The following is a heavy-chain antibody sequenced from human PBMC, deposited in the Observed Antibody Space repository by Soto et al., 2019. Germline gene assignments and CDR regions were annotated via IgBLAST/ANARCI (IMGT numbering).Heavy chain of an antibody. J-gene: IGHJ4*02. CDR1: DGYFSTYY. D-gene: IGHD1-1*01. CDR2: INHSGST. V-gene: IGHV4-34*01. Sequence: LHTLSLTCAVYDGYFSTYYWSWIRQPPGKGLEWIGEINHSGSTNYNPSLKSRVTISVDPSKNQFSLTVHSVTAADTAVYYCARAQLEPPYADDYWGQGIQVTVS. CDR3: ARAQLEPPYADDY.